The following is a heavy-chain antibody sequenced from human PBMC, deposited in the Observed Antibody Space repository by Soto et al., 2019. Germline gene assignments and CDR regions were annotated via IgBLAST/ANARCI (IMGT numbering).Heavy chain of an antibody. CDR2: INHSGST. CDR1: GGSISSGGYY. D-gene: IGHD3-10*01. CDR3: ARGPSITMVRGAPLTGGYYFDY. Sequence: SETLSLTCTVSGGSISSGGYYWSWIRQPPGKGLEWIGEINHSGSTNYNPSLKSRVTISVDTSKNQFSLKLSSVTAADTAVYYCARGPSITMVRGAPLTGGYYFDYWSQGTLVTVSS. J-gene: IGHJ4*02. V-gene: IGHV4-39*07.